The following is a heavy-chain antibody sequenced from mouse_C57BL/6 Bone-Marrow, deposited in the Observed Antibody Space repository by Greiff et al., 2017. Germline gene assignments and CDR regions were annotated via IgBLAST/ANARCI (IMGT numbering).Heavy chain of an antibody. Sequence: QVQLQQSGAELVKPGASVKLSCKASGYTFTEYTIHWVKQRSGQGLEWIGWFYPGSGSIKYNEKFKDKATLTADKSSSTVYMELSRLTSEDSAVYFCARHEEGEIYDGYYDAMDYWGQGTSVTVSS. CDR3: ARHEEGEIYDGYYDAMDY. CDR1: GYTFTEYT. J-gene: IGHJ4*01. D-gene: IGHD2-3*01. V-gene: IGHV1-62-2*01. CDR2: FYPGSGSI.